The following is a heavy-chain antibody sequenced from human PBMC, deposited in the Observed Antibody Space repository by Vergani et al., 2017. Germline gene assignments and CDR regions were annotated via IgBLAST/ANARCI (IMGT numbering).Heavy chain of an antibody. D-gene: IGHD2-2*02. CDR3: YTDYHDY. J-gene: IGHJ4*02. V-gene: IGHV3-15*01. CDR1: GITFKNAW. CDR2: IRSKNDGGTA. Sequence: EVQVVESGGCLIKPGGSLRLSCVVSGITFKNAWINWVRQAPGKGLEWIGRIRSKNDGGTADYAAPLKGRFTISRDDSKDSAFLLVNNLKTEDTAVYFCYTDYHDYWGQGTLVTVSS.